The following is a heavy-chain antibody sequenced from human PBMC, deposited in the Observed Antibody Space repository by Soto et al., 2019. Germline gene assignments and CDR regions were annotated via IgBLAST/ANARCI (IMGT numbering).Heavy chain of an antibody. D-gene: IGHD1-7*01. J-gene: IGHJ4*02. CDR1: GYSISSGYY. V-gene: IGHV4-38-2*02. Sequence: SQTLALSVNVSGYSISSGYYWRWIRQAPGKGLEWIGSIYHSGSTYYNPSLKSLVTISVDTSKNQLSLKLSSVTAAETAVYYCASYDLITGTTWGSFDYWRQGTLVTVSS. CDR3: ASYDLITGTTWGSFDY. CDR2: IYHSGST.